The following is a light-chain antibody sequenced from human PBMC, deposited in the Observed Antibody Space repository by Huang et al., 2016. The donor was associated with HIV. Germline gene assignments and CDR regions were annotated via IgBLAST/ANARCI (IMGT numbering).Light chain of an antibody. CDR3: QQYNNWPPLT. CDR1: QSVSSN. CDR2: GAS. J-gene: IGKJ4*01. Sequence: EIVMTQSPATLSVSPGERATLSCRASQSVSSNLAWYQQKPGQAPRRLIYGASTRATGIPGRCRGSGAGTEFTLTISSLQSEDFAVYYCQQYNNWPPLTFGGGTKVEIK. V-gene: IGKV3-15*01.